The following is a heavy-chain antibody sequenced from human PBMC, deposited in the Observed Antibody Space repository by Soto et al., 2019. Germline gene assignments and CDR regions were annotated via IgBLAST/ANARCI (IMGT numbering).Heavy chain of an antibody. CDR1: GYTFTSYG. CDR3: AREEGVRVVAATPQSYAFDI. D-gene: IGHD2-15*01. CDR2: ISAYNGNT. V-gene: IGHV1-18*01. Sequence: ASVKVSCKASGYTFTSYGISWVRQAPGRGLEWLGWISAYNGNTNYAQKLQGRVTMTTDTSTSTAYMELRGLRSDDTAVYYCAREEGVRVVAATPQSYAFDIWGQGTMVTVSS. J-gene: IGHJ3*02.